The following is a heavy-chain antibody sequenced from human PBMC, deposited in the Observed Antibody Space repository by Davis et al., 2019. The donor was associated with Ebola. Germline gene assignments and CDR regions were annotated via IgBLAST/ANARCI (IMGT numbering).Heavy chain of an antibody. CDR2: INPNSGGT. J-gene: IGHJ6*02. D-gene: IGHD3-22*01. CDR1: GYTFTGYY. Sequence: ASVKVSCKASGYTFTGYYMHWVRQAPGQGLEWMGWINPNSGGTNYAQKFQGWVTMTRDTSISTAYMELSRLRSDDTAVYYCATSSGYYYDYYYYGMDVWGQGTTVTVSS. V-gene: IGHV1-2*04. CDR3: ATSSGYYYDYYYYGMDV.